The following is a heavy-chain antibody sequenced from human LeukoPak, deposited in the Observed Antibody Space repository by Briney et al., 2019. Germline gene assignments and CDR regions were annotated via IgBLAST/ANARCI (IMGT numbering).Heavy chain of an antibody. Sequence: GESLKISCKHSEYSFPNYCIGWVRQMPGKGLEWMGIIYPGDSDTKYSPSFQGQVTISADKSISTAYLQWSSLKASDTATYYCARHRGYCNGGDCYGSYYYYMDVWGKGTTVTISS. CDR1: EYSFPNYC. CDR3: ARHRGYCNGGDCYGSYYYYMDV. V-gene: IGHV5-51*01. D-gene: IGHD2-8*02. CDR2: IYPGDSDT. J-gene: IGHJ6*03.